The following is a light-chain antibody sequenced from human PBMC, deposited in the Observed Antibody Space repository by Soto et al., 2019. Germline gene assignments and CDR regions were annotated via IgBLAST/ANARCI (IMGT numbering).Light chain of an antibody. J-gene: IGLJ1*01. CDR1: SSDVGGYNY. Sequence: QSALTQPASVSGSPGQSITISCTGTSSDVGGYNYVSWYQQHPGKAPKLMIYEVSNRPSGVSNRFSGSKSGNTASLTISGLQAEDEADYYCSSYTSSSCYVVGSGTKVTVL. CDR3: SSYTSSSCYV. V-gene: IGLV2-14*01. CDR2: EVS.